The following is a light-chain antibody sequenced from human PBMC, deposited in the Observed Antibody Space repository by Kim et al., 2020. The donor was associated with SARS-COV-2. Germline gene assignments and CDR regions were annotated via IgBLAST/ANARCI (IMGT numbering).Light chain of an antibody. CDR1: QSISSW. V-gene: IGKV1-5*03. CDR2: KAS. Sequence: IQMTQSPSTLSASVGDRVTITCRASQSISSWLAWYQQKPGKAPNLLIYKASTLESGVPSRFSGSGSGTEFTLTISSLQPDDFATYYCQQYNTYSYTFGQGTKLEI. J-gene: IGKJ2*01. CDR3: QQYNTYSYT.